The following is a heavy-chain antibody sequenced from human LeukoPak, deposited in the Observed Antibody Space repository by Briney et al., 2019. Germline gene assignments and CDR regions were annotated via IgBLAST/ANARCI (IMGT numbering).Heavy chain of an antibody. V-gene: IGHV4-39*01. D-gene: IGHD3-10*01. CDR2: IYYSGST. CDR1: GGSISSSSYY. CDR3: ASGRYYGSGSQYNWFYP. Sequence: PSETLSLTCTVSGGSISSSSYYWGWIRQPPGKGLEWIGSIYYSGSTYYNPSLKSRVTISVDTSKNQFSLKLSSVTAADTAVYYCASGRYYGSGSQYNWFYPWGQGTLVTVSS. J-gene: IGHJ5*02.